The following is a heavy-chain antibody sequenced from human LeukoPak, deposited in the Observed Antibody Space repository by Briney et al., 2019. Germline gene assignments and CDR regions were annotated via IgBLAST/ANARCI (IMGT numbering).Heavy chain of an antibody. V-gene: IGHV1-46*01. CDR1: GYTFTNYY. D-gene: IGHD3-9*01. Sequence: GASVKVSCKASGYTFTNYYMHWVRQAPGQGLEWMGIINPSGDSAIYAHNFQGRVTMTRDTSTTTVYMELSSLRSEDTAVYYCARGLKTGYYSVWGQGTLVTVSS. CDR2: INPSGDSA. CDR3: ARGLKTGYYSV. J-gene: IGHJ4*02.